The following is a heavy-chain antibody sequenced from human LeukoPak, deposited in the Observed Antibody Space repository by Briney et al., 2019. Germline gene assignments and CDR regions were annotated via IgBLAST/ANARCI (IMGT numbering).Heavy chain of an antibody. J-gene: IGHJ4*02. CDR2: ITNSGSAI. Sequence: GGSLRLSCAASGFTFSSYEMNWVRQAPGKGLVWVSYITNSGSAIYYADSVKGRFTISRDNAKNSLYLQMNSLRAEDTAVYYCARETSFLSGTSDYWGQGTLVTVSS. V-gene: IGHV3-48*03. D-gene: IGHD3-10*01. CDR3: ARETSFLSGTSDY. CDR1: GFTFSSYE.